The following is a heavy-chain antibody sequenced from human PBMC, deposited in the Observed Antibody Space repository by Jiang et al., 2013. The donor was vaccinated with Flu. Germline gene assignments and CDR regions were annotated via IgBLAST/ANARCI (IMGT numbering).Heavy chain of an antibody. J-gene: IGHJ5*02. Sequence: GPGLVKPSETLSLTCTVSGGSINNYYWSWIRQPPGKGLEWIGYIYYSGSTNYNPSLKSRVTISVDTSKNQFSLQLSSVTDADTAVYYCARRYDTWGQGTLVTVSS. D-gene: IGHD3-9*01. CDR1: GGSINNYY. CDR3: ARRYDT. V-gene: IGHV4-59*01. CDR2: IYYSGST.